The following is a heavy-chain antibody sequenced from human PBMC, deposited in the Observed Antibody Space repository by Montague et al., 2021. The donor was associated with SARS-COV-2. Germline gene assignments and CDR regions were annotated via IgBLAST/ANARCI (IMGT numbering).Heavy chain of an antibody. V-gene: IGHV4-39*01. CDR1: GGSITRSYY. D-gene: IGHD5-12*01. Sequence: SETLSLTCLVSGGSITRSYYWGWIRQSPGKGLEWIGSIYYSGSTYYNPSLKSRVTISVDTSKNQFSLKLNSVTADDSAVYYCARYSGYDLSTDYWGPEAWSPSPQ. CDR3: ARYSGYDLSTDY. J-gene: IGHJ4*01. CDR2: IYYSGST.